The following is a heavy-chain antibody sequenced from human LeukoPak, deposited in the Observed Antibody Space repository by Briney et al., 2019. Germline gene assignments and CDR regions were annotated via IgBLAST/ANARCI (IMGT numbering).Heavy chain of an antibody. V-gene: IGHV4-59*01. CDR3: ASTEGEYYYDSSGTPVAFDI. D-gene: IGHD3-22*01. Sequence: SQTPSLTCTVSGGSISSYYWSWIRQPPGKGLEWIGYIYYSGSTNYNPSLKSRVTISVDTSKNRFSLKLSSVTAADTAVYYCASTEGEYYYDSSGTPVAFDIWGRGTMVTVSS. J-gene: IGHJ3*02. CDR2: IYYSGST. CDR1: GGSISSYY.